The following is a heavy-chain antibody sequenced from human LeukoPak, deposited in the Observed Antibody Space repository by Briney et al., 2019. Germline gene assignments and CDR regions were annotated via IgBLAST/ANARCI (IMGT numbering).Heavy chain of an antibody. CDR3: ARESDLYGSGSYYIYYYYGMDV. V-gene: IGHV3-21*01. D-gene: IGHD3-10*01. CDR2: ISSSSSYI. CDR1: GFTFSSYS. J-gene: IGHJ6*02. Sequence: GGSLRLSCAASGFTFSSYSMNWVRQAPGKGLEWVSSISSSSSYIYYADSVKGRFTISRDNAKNSLYLQMNSLRAEDTAVYYCARESDLYGSGSYYIYYYYGMDVWGQGTTVTVSS.